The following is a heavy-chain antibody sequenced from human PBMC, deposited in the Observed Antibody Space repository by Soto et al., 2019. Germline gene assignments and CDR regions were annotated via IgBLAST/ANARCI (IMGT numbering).Heavy chain of an antibody. Sequence: TGGSLRLSCAASGFTFSSYSMNWVRQAPGKGLEWVSSISSSSSYIYYADSVKGRFTISRDNAKNSLYLQMNSLRAEDTAVYYCARDRSHWSGYFDYWGQGTLVTVSS. V-gene: IGHV3-21*01. CDR2: ISSSSSYI. D-gene: IGHD3-3*01. CDR3: ARDRSHWSGYFDY. CDR1: GFTFSSYS. J-gene: IGHJ4*02.